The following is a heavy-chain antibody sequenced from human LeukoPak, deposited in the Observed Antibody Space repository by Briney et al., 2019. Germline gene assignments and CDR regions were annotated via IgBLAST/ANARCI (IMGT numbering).Heavy chain of an antibody. D-gene: IGHD6-19*01. J-gene: IGHJ5*02. V-gene: IGHV1-2*02. Sequence: GAPVKASCKASGYTFTGYYMHWVRQTPGQGLEWMGWINPNSGGTNYAQKFQGSVTMTRDTSISTAYMELSRLRSDDTAVYYCARGYSSGWYNWFDPWGQGTLVTVSS. CDR3: ARGYSSGWYNWFDP. CDR1: GYTFTGYY. CDR2: INPNSGGT.